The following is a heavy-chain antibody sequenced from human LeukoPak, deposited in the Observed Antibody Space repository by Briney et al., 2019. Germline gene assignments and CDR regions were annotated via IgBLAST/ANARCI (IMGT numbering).Heavy chain of an antibody. D-gene: IGHD3-22*01. Sequence: ASVKVSCKASGYTFTGYYMHWVRQAPGQGLEWMGWINPNSVGTNYAQKFQGRVTMTRDTSISTAYMELSRLRSDDTAVYYCAREGYYDSSGYRFDYWGQGTLVTVSS. J-gene: IGHJ4*02. CDR3: AREGYYDSSGYRFDY. V-gene: IGHV1-2*02. CDR2: INPNSVGT. CDR1: GYTFTGYY.